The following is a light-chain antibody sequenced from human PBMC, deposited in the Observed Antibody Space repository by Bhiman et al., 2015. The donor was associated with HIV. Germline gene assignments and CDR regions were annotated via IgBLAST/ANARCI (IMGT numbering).Light chain of an antibody. J-gene: IGLJ3*02. CDR3: SSYTSSSTWV. V-gene: IGLV2-18*02. CDR2: EVS. CDR1: SSDVGSYNR. Sequence: QSALTQPPSASGSPGQSVTISCTGTSSDVGSYNRVSWYQQPPGKAPKLMIYEVSKRPSGVPDRFSGSKSGNTASLTISGLQAEDEADYYCSSYTSSSTWVFGGGTKLTVL.